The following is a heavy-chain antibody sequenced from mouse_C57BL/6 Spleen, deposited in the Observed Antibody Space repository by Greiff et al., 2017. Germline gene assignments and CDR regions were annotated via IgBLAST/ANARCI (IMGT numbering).Heavy chain of an antibody. CDR1: GFTFSDYG. D-gene: IGHD1-1*01. V-gene: IGHV5-17*01. CDR2: ISSGSSTI. J-gene: IGHJ3*01. CDR3: ARLEDSYYGSSYGFAY. Sequence: EVKLMESGGGLVKPGGSLKLSCAASGFTFSDYGMHWVRQAPEKGLEWVAYISSGSSTIYYADTVKGRFTISRDNAKNTLFLQMTSLRSEDTAMYYCARLEDSYYGSSYGFAYWGQGTLVTVSA.